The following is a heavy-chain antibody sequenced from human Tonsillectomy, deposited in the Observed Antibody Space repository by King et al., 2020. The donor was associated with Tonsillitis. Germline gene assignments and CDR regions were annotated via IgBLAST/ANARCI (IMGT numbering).Heavy chain of an antibody. D-gene: IGHD7-27*01. J-gene: IGHJ4*02. CDR3: VRDDWGSDY. V-gene: IGHV7-4-1*02. CDR2: INTNAGNTGNP. CDR1: GYSFTNYA. Sequence: VQLVESASELKKPGASVKVSCKASGYSFTNYAMNWVRQAPGQGLEWMGWINTNAGNTGNPTYAQGFTGRFALSLDTSASTAYLQISSLKTEDTAVYYCVRDDWGSDYWGQGTLVTVSS.